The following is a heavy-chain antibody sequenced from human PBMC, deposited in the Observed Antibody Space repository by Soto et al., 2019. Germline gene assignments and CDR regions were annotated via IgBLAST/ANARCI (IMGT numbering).Heavy chain of an antibody. CDR1: GGSFSGYY. V-gene: IGHV4-34*01. Sequence: SETLSLTCAVFGGSFSGYYWSWIRQPPGKGLEWIGEINHSGSTNYNPSLKSRVTISVDTSKNQFSLKLSSVTAADTAVYYCARGSGQWLVWHFDYWVQGTLVTVSS. J-gene: IGHJ4*02. D-gene: IGHD6-19*01. CDR2: INHSGST. CDR3: ARGSGQWLVWHFDY.